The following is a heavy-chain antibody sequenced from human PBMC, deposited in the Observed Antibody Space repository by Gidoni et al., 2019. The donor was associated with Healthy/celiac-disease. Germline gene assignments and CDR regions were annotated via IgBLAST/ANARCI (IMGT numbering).Heavy chain of an antibody. Sequence: EVQLVESGGGLVQPGRSLRLSCAASGFTFDDYAMHWVRQAPGKGLEWVSGISWNSGSIGYADSVKGRFTISRDNAKNSLYLQMNSLRAEDTALYYCAKDIHYDSSGYTDAFDIWGQGTMVTVSS. CDR3: AKDIHYDSSGYTDAFDI. D-gene: IGHD3-22*01. V-gene: IGHV3-9*01. CDR1: GFTFDDYA. CDR2: ISWNSGSI. J-gene: IGHJ3*02.